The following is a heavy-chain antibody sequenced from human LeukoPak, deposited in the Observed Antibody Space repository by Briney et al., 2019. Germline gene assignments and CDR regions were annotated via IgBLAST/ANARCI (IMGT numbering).Heavy chain of an antibody. J-gene: IGHJ4*02. CDR3: ARSGGYSYGYFDY. CDR2: IYYSGRT. V-gene: IGHV4-31*03. CDR1: GDSISSSSSY. Sequence: SETLSLTCTVSGDSISSSSSYWSWIRQRPGKGLEWIAYIYYSGRTYYNPSLKSRLTISLDTSKNQFSLKLSSVTAADTAVYYCARSGGYSYGYFDYWGQGTLVTVSS. D-gene: IGHD5-18*01.